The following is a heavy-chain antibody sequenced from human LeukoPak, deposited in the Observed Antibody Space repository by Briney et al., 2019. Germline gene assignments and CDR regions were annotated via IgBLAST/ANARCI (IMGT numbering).Heavy chain of an antibody. D-gene: IGHD3-10*01. V-gene: IGHV3-11*04. CDR2: ISDRGSTI. CDR1: GFTFSDYY. CDR3: AKVRLDGSGTYAFDY. Sequence: GGSLRLSCAASGFTFSDYYMSWIRQAPGKGLEWVSYISDRGSTIYYGDSVKGRFTISRDNAKNSLYLQMNSLRAEDTAVYFCAKVRLDGSGTYAFDYWGQGTLVTVSS. J-gene: IGHJ4*02.